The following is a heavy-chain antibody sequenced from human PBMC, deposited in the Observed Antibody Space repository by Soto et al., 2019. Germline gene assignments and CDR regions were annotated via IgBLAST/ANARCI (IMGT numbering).Heavy chain of an antibody. CDR3: ARDWAPPHYYDSSGFEWFDP. CDR1: GGTFSSYA. Sequence: ASVKVSCKASGGTFSSYAISWVRQAPGQGLEWMGGIIPIFGTANYAQKFQGRVTITADESTSTAYMELSSLRSEDTAVYYCARDWAPPHYYDSSGFEWFDPWGQGTLVTVSS. CDR2: IIPIFGTA. J-gene: IGHJ5*02. V-gene: IGHV1-69*13. D-gene: IGHD3-22*01.